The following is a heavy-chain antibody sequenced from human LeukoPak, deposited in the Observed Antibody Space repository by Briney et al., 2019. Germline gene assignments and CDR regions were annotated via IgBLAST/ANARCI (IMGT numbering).Heavy chain of an antibody. D-gene: IGHD2-21*02. V-gene: IGHV1-2*02. CDR2: INGNTGST. Sequence: GASVKVSCKTSGYTFTGYYTHWVRQAPGQGLEWMGWINGNTGSTNYAQKFQDRVAMTRDTSISTAYMDLNRLRSDDTAVYFCARVGPDCGGDCYSNWGQGTLVTVSS. CDR3: ARVGPDCGGDCYSN. J-gene: IGHJ4*02. CDR1: GYTFTGYY.